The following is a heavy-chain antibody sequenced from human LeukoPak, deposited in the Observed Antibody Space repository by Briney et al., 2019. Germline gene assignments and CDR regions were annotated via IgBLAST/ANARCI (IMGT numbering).Heavy chain of an antibody. CDR3: ARPDCGDCYSGQFDY. CDR1: GGSISSSSYY. D-gene: IGHD2-21*02. V-gene: IGHV4-39*01. CDR2: IYYSGST. J-gene: IGHJ4*02. Sequence: PSETLSLTCTVSGGSISSSSYYWGWIRQPPGRGLEWIGSIYYSGSTYYNPSLKSRVTISVDTSKNQFSLKLSSVTAADTAVYYCARPDCGDCYSGQFDYWGQGTLVTVSS.